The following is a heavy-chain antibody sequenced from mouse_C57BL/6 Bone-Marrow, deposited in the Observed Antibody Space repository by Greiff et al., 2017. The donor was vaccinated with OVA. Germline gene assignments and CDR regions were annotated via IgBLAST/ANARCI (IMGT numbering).Heavy chain of an antibody. CDR3: ARNRGEDWYFDV. Sequence: EVKVVESGGGLVQPGGSLSLSCAASGFTFTDYYMSWVRQPPGKALEWLGFIRNKANGYTSEYSVSVKGRFTISRDNSQSILYLQMSALTAEDSATYYCARNRGEDWYFDVWGTGTTVTVSS. CDR1: GFTFTDYY. D-gene: IGHD2-13*01. V-gene: IGHV7-3*01. J-gene: IGHJ1*03. CDR2: IRNKANGYTS.